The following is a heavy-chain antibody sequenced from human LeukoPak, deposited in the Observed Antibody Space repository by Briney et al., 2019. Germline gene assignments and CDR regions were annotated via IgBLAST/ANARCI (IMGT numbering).Heavy chain of an antibody. D-gene: IGHD5-12*01. CDR1: GFSVSSNY. V-gene: IGHV3-53*01. CDR3: ARDTDIVDFSD. CDR2: IYSGGST. J-gene: IGHJ4*02. Sequence: GGSLRLSCAASGFSVSSNYMSWVRQAPGKGLEWVSVIYSGGSTYYADSVKGRFTISRDNSKNTLYLQMNSLRAEDTAVYYCARDTDIVDFSDWGQGTLVTVSS.